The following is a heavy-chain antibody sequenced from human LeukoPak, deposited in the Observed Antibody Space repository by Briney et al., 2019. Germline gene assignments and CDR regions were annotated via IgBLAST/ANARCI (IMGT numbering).Heavy chain of an antibody. CDR3: ARKGPYDSSGYPFDY. CDR1: GGSFSGYY. Sequence: SETLSLTCAVYGGSFSGYYWSWIRQPPGKGLEWIGEINHSGSTNYNPSLKSRVTISVDTSKNQFSLKLSSVTAADTAVYYCARKGPYDSSGYPFDYWGQGTLVTVSS. V-gene: IGHV4-34*01. D-gene: IGHD3-22*01. J-gene: IGHJ4*02. CDR2: INHSGST.